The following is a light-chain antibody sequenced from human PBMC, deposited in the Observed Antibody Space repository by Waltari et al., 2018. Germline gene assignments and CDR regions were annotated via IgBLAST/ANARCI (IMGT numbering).Light chain of an antibody. Sequence: DIQMTPSPSSVSASVGYTVTTTCRASQDISNQLTWYQQKPGKAPKFLIYDASTLESGVPSRFSGSGSGTDFTLTVRSLQPEDFATYYCQETNTFPITFGQGTRLEIK. J-gene: IGKJ5*01. V-gene: IGKV1-12*01. CDR1: QDISNQ. CDR2: DAS. CDR3: QETNTFPIT.